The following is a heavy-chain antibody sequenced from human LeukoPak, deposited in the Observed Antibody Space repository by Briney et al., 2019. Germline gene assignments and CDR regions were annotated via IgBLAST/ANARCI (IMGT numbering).Heavy chain of an antibody. J-gene: IGHJ3*02. CDR1: GFTFDDYA. CDR2: ITWNTGSI. V-gene: IGHV3-9*01. CDR3: AKDRGGSYFDAFDI. D-gene: IGHD1-26*01. Sequence: PGRSLRLSCAASGFTFDDYAMHWVRQAPGKGLGWVSGITWNTGSIGYADSVKGRFTVSRDNAKNSLYLQMNSLRADDTALYYCAKDRGGSYFDAFDIWGQGTLVTVSS.